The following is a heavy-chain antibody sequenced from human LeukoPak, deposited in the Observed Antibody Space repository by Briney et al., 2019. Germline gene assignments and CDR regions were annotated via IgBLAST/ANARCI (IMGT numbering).Heavy chain of an antibody. CDR3: ATSPLATQWLRCHY. D-gene: IGHD5-12*01. Sequence: ASVKVSCKVSGYTLTELSMHWVRQAPGKGPEWMGGFDPEDGETIYAQKFQGRVTMTEDTSTDTAYMELSSLRSEDTAVYYCATSPLATQWLRCHYWGQGTLVTVSS. CDR2: FDPEDGET. V-gene: IGHV1-24*01. J-gene: IGHJ4*02. CDR1: GYTLTELS.